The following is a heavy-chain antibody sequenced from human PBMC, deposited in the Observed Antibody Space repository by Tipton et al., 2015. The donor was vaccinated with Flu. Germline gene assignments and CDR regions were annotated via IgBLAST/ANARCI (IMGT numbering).Heavy chain of an antibody. Sequence: VQLVQSGAEEKKPGASVKVSCKASGYTLTSFGVSWVRQARGRGLEWMGWISAYSGDAIYPRNLQGRVTLSTDTSTSTAYMELRSLTSDDTAVYYCARDAVQGVVTAYYHGMEVWGQGTTVTVSS. CDR3: ARDAVQGVVTAYYHGMEV. CDR2: ISAYSGDA. D-gene: IGHD3-10*01. V-gene: IGHV1-18*01. J-gene: IGHJ6*02. CDR1: GYTLTSFG.